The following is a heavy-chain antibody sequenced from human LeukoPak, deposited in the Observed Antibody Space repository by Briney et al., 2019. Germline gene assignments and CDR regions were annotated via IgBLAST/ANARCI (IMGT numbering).Heavy chain of an antibody. CDR3: ARGPGGYYYGSGYNWFDP. V-gene: IGHV4-61*02. J-gene: IGHJ5*02. D-gene: IGHD3-10*01. CDR2: IYTSGST. CDR1: GGSISSGSYY. Sequence: SETLSLTCTVSGGSISSGSYYWSWIRQPAGKGLEWIGRIYTSGSTNYNPSLKSRVTISVDMSKNQFSLKLSSVTAADTAVYYCARGPGGYYYGSGYNWFDPWGQGTLVTVSS.